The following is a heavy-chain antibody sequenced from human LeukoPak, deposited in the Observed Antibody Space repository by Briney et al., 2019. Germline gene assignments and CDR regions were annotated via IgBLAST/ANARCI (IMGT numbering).Heavy chain of an antibody. CDR3: ARGDPYSSSWYFDP. CDR2: IYYSGST. CDR1: AGSSSSYY. V-gene: IGHV4-59*01. D-gene: IGHD6-13*01. Sequence: PSETLSLTCTVSAGSSSSYYWSWIRQPPGKGLEWIGYIYYSGSTNYNPSLKSRVTISVDTSKNQFSLKLSSVTAADTAVYYCARGDPYSSSWYFDPWGQGILATVSS. J-gene: IGHJ5*02.